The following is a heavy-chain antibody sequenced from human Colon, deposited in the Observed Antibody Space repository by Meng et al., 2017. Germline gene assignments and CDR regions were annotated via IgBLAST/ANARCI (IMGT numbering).Heavy chain of an antibody. Sequence: QGQLPESGPGLRTPSETLSLTCTVYGGAVSSGNHYWSWIRQPPGKGLEYIAYVDYSGSTHYNPSLKSRVTMSVDTSKKQLSLKLSSVTAADTAVYYCAGGPWEFDYWGQGTLVTVSS. CDR3: AGGPWEFDY. CDR1: GGAVSSGNHY. V-gene: IGHV4-61*01. D-gene: IGHD1-26*01. J-gene: IGHJ4*02. CDR2: VDYSGST.